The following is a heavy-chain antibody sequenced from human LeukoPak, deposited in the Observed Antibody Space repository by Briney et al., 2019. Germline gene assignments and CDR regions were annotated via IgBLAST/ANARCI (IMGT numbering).Heavy chain of an antibody. CDR1: GYTFTSYY. Sequence: ASVKVSCKASGYTFTSYYMHWVRQAPGQGLEWMGIINPSGGSTSYAQKFQGRVTMTRDMSTSTVYMELSSLRSEDTAAYYCARRAGKGWFDPWGQGTLVTVSS. CDR2: INPSGGST. J-gene: IGHJ5*02. V-gene: IGHV1-46*01. CDR3: ARRAGKGWFDP.